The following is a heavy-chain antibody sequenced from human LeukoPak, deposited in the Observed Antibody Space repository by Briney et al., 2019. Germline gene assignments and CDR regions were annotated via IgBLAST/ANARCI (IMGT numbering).Heavy chain of an antibody. CDR2: VSYDGSNK. D-gene: IGHD2-2*01. J-gene: IGHJ3*01. CDR3: ARVSGEYCSSTTCYGAAFDF. CDR1: GFTFSTYG. V-gene: IGHV3-30*03. Sequence: PGGSLRLSCAVSGFTFSTYGMHWVRQAPGKGLEWVASVSYDGSNKFYADSVKGRFTISRDNAKNSLYLQMNSLRAEDTAIYYCARVSGEYCSSTTCYGAAFDFWGQGTMVTVSS.